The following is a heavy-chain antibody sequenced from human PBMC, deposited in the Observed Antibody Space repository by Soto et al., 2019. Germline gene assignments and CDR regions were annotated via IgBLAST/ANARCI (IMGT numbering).Heavy chain of an antibody. V-gene: IGHV3-23*01. D-gene: IGHD3-10*01. CDR1: GFTFSSNA. CDR2: ISGGST. CDR3: AKERVRGVIPYNWFDP. Sequence: GGSLRLSCAASGFTFSSNAMSWVRQAPGKGLEWVSGISGGSTYYADSVKGRFTISRDNSKNTLYLQMNSLRAEDTAVYYCAKERVRGVIPYNWFDPWGQGTLLTVSS. J-gene: IGHJ5*02.